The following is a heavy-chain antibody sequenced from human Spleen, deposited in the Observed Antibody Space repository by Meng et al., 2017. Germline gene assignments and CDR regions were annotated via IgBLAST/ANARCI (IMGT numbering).Heavy chain of an antibody. CDR1: GGIFSNSV. V-gene: IGHV1-2*02. D-gene: IGHD3-16*02. CDR2: ISAYNGNT. J-gene: IGHJ3*02. Sequence: ASVKVSCKAPGGIFSNSVVGWVRQAPGQGLEWMGWISAYNGNTNYAQKFQGRVTMTRDTSISTAYMELSRLRSDDTAVYYCARGVGSYDYVWGSYRQIDAFDIWGQETMVTVSS. CDR3: ARGVGSYDYVWGSYRQIDAFDI.